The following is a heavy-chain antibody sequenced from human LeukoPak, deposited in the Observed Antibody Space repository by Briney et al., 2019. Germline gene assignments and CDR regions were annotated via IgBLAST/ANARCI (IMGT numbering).Heavy chain of an antibody. D-gene: IGHD4-17*01. CDR1: GDSVSSNSAG. Sequence: SQTLSLTCAISGDSVSSNSAGWNWIRQSPSRGLEWLGRTYYRSKWYHDYAVSVKSRITINPDTSKNQFSLQLNSVTPEDTAVYYCTRQYGYSDYWGQGTLVTVSS. CDR3: TRQYGYSDY. V-gene: IGHV6-1*01. J-gene: IGHJ4*02. CDR2: TYYRSKWYH.